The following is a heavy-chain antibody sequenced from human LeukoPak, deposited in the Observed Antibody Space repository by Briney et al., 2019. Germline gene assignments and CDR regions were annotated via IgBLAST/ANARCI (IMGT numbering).Heavy chain of an antibody. CDR3: ARGTAYYYDSSGYYSYFDY. V-gene: IGHV4-4*07. CDR1: GGSISSYY. CDR2: IYTSGST. J-gene: IGHJ4*02. Sequence: PSETLSLTCTVSGGSISSYYWSWIRQPAGKGLERIGRIYTSGSTNYNPSLKSRVTISVDKSKNQFSLKLSSVTAADTAVYYCARGTAYYYDSSGYYSYFDYWGQGTLVTVSS. D-gene: IGHD3-22*01.